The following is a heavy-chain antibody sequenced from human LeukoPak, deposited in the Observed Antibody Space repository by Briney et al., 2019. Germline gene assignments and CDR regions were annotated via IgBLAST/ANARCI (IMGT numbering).Heavy chain of an antibody. D-gene: IGHD6-13*01. J-gene: IGHJ6*03. CDR1: GGSISSYY. CDR2: IYYSGST. V-gene: IGHV4-59*01. Sequence: PSETLSLTCTVSGGSISSYYWSWIRQPPGKGLEWIGYIYYSGSTNYNPSLKSRVTISVNTSKNQFSLKLSSVTAADTAVYYCARGIAAAGTAGYYYYMDVWGKGTTVTVSS. CDR3: ARGIAAAGTAGYYYYMDV.